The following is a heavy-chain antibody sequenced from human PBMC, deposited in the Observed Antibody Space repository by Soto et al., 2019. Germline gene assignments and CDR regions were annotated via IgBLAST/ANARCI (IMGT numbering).Heavy chain of an antibody. CDR3: ARASIGRITGSTLAYYYYYVMDV. Sequence: VQLVQSGAEVKRSGSSVKVSCKASGGSLTGYTITWVRQAPGQGLEWMGGIIPIFDTTNYAQKLQGRVTITADDSTSTAYMELSSLRSEDTAVYYCARASIGRITGSTLAYYYYYVMDVWGQGTTVTVSS. D-gene: IGHD1-7*01. J-gene: IGHJ6*02. CDR1: GGSLTGYT. V-gene: IGHV1-69*01. CDR2: IIPIFDTT.